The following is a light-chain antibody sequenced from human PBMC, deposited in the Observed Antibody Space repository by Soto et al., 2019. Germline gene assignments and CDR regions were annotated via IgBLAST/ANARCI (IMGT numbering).Light chain of an antibody. J-gene: IGKJ1*01. CDR2: GAS. V-gene: IGKV3-15*01. CDR3: QQSSNWPRT. Sequence: EIVMTQSPATLSVSPGERVTLSCRASQFISYSLAWYQQRPGQPPRLLIYGASTRAAGISARFSGSGSGTEFTLTISSLQSEDFAVYYCQQSSNWPRTFGQGTKVDIK. CDR1: QFISYS.